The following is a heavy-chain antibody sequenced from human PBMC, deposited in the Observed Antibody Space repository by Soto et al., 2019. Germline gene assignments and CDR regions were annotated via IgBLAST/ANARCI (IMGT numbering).Heavy chain of an antibody. CDR2: IYYSGST. J-gene: IGHJ6*02. Sequence: QVQLQESGPGLVKPSQTLSLTCTVSGGSISSGGYYWSWIRQHPGKGLEWIGYIYYSGSTYYNPSLKSRVTISVDTSKKQFAVKLSSVTAADTAVYYCARGYCSSTSCYYYYGMDVWGQGTTVTVSS. CDR1: GGSISSGGYY. CDR3: ARGYCSSTSCYYYYGMDV. D-gene: IGHD2-2*01. V-gene: IGHV4-31*03.